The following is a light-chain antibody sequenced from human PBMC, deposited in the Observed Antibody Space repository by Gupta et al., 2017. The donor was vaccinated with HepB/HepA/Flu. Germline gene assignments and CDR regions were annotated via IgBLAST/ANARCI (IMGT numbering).Light chain of an antibody. Sequence: QSVLTQPPSASGTPGQRVTISCSGSSSNIGSNSVHWYQQHPGTAPKLLIYTYTQRPSGVPDRFSGSKSGTSASLAISGLQSEDEAEYYCAAWDDSLKGVVFGGGTKLTVL. CDR2: TYT. V-gene: IGLV1-44*01. CDR1: SSNIGSNS. J-gene: IGLJ2*01. CDR3: AAWDDSLKGVV.